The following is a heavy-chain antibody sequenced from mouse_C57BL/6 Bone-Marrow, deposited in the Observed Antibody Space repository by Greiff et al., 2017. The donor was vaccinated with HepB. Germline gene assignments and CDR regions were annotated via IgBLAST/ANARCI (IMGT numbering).Heavy chain of an antibody. CDR2: IDPSDSYT. J-gene: IGHJ4*01. V-gene: IGHV1-59*01. D-gene: IGHD1-1*01. CDR1: GYTFTSYW. Sequence: QVQLQQPGAELVRPGTSVKLSCKASGYTFTSYWMHWVKQRPGQGLEWIGVIDPSDSYTNYNQKFKGKATLTVDTSSSTAYMQLSSLTSEDSAVYYCARNNYYGSSPSYAMDYWGQGTSVTVSS. CDR3: ARNNYYGSSPSYAMDY.